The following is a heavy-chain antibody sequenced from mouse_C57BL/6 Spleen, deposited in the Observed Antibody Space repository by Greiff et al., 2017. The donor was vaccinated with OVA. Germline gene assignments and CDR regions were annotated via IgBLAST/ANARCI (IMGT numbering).Heavy chain of an antibody. V-gene: IGHV3-6*01. Sequence: EVQLQQSGPGLVKPSQSLSLTCSVTGYSITSGYYWNWIRQFPGNKLEWMGYISYDGSNNYNPSLKNRISITRDTSKNQFFLKLNSVTTEDTATYYCARDRGTWGTGTTVTVSS. J-gene: IGHJ1*03. CDR1: GYSITSGYY. D-gene: IGHD3-3*01. CDR3: ARDRGT. CDR2: ISYDGSN.